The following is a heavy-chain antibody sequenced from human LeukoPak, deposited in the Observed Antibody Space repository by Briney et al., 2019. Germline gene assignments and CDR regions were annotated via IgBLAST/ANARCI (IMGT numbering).Heavy chain of an antibody. D-gene: IGHD6-19*01. Sequence: SETLSLTCTVSGGSISSYYWSWIRQPPGKGLEWIGYIYYSGSTNYNPSLKSRVTISVETSKNQFSLKLSSVTAADTAVYYCARDHHAVAGTFGAFDIWGQGTMVTVSS. J-gene: IGHJ3*02. V-gene: IGHV4-59*01. CDR1: GGSISSYY. CDR2: IYYSGST. CDR3: ARDHHAVAGTFGAFDI.